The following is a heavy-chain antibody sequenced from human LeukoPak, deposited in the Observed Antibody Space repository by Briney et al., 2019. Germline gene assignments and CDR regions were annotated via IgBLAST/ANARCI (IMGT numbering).Heavy chain of an antibody. Sequence: GASLKVSRKASGYTFIGYYMHWVRQAPGQGLEWMGWINPNSGGTNYAQKFQGRVTMTRDTSISTAYMELSRLRSDDTAVYYCAKVGYCSGGSCNPEYFQHWGQGTLVTVSS. CDR3: AKVGYCSGGSCNPEYFQH. V-gene: IGHV1-2*02. CDR2: INPNSGGT. CDR1: GYTFIGYY. D-gene: IGHD2-15*01. J-gene: IGHJ1*01.